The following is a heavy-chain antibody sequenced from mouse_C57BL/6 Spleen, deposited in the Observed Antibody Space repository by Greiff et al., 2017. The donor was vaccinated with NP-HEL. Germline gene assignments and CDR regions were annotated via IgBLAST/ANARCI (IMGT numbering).Heavy chain of an antibody. CDR1: GFTFSSYA. J-gene: IGHJ3*01. V-gene: IGHV5-9-1*02. D-gene: IGHD3-3*01. Sequence: EVKLMESGEGLVKPGGSLKLSCAASGFTFSSYAMSWVRQTPEKRLEWVAYISSGGDYIYYADTVKGRFTISRDNARNTLYLQMSSLKSEDTAMYYCTRDGGAVAWFAYWGQGTLVTVSA. CDR2: ISSGGDYI. CDR3: TRDGGAVAWFAY.